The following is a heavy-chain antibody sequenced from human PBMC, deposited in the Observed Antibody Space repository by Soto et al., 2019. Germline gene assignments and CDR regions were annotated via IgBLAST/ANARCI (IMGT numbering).Heavy chain of an antibody. CDR1: GGSFSGYY. V-gene: IGHV4-34*01. Sequence: SETQSLTCAVYGGSFSGYYGSWIRQTPGKGLEWIGEINHSGSTNYNPSLKSRVTISVDTSKNQFSLKLSSVTAADTAVYYCARSYTPSAGGGWFDPWGQGTLVTVSS. CDR2: INHSGST. J-gene: IGHJ5*02. D-gene: IGHD3-10*01. CDR3: ARSYTPSAGGGWFDP.